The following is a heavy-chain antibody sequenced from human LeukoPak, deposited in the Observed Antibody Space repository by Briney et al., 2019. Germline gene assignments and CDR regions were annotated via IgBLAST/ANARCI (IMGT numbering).Heavy chain of an antibody. CDR1: GFAFSTYA. CDR2: ISGGGTST. V-gene: IGHV3-23*01. D-gene: IGHD2-2*01. Sequence: PGGSLRLSCAASGFAFSTYAMGWVRQAPGKGLQWVSAISGGGTSTYYADSVRGRFTISRDNSKNTLYLQMNSLRAEDTAVYYCAKDGRYCSSTSCSRSATVTFDYWGQGTLVTVSS. J-gene: IGHJ4*02. CDR3: AKDGRYCSSTSCSRSATVTFDY.